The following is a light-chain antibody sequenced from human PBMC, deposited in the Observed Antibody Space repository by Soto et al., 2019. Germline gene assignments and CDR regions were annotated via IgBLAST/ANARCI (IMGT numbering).Light chain of an antibody. CDR1: SSNIGSNT. CDR2: NNN. J-gene: IGLJ1*01. CDR3: AAWDDSLNGLV. V-gene: IGLV1-44*01. Sequence: QSVLTQPPSASGTPGQRVTISCSGSSSNIGSNTVNWYQQLPGTAPKLLIYNNNQRPSGVPDLFSGSKSGTSASLDISGLQSEDEADYYCAAWDDSLNGLVFGTGTKLTVL.